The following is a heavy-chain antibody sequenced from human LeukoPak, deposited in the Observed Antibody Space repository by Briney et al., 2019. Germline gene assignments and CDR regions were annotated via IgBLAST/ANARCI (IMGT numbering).Heavy chain of an antibody. Sequence: GGSLRLSCAASGFTFSSFGMYWVRQAPGKGLEWVAVIWYDGSNDDYADSVKGRFTISRDNSKNTLYLQMNSLRAEDTAIYYCAKDRGALSYGDYPYFDYWGQGTLVTVSS. CDR1: GFTFSSFG. J-gene: IGHJ4*02. D-gene: IGHD4-17*01. V-gene: IGHV3-33*06. CDR2: IWYDGSND. CDR3: AKDRGALSYGDYPYFDY.